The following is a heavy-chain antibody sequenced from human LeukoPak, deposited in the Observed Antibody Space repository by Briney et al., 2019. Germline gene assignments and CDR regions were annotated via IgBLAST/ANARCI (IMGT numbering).Heavy chain of an antibody. Sequence: GGSLRLSCAASGFTFSSYSMNWVRQAPGKGLEWVSSISSSSSYIYYADSVKGRFTISRDNAKNSLYLQINSLRAEDTAVYYCARLASGSYLDYWGQGTLVTVSS. V-gene: IGHV3-21*01. D-gene: IGHD1-26*01. CDR1: GFTFSSYS. J-gene: IGHJ4*02. CDR3: ARLASGSYLDY. CDR2: ISSSSSYI.